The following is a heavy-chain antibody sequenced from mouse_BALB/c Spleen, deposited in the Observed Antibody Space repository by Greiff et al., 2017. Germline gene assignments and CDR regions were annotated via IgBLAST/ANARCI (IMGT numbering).Heavy chain of an antibody. J-gene: IGHJ3*01. Sequence: EVHLVESGPGLVKPSQSLSLTCTVTGYSITSDYAWNWIRQFPGNKLEWMGYISYSGSTSYNPSLKSRISITRDTSKNQFFLQLNSVTTEDTATYYCANWGFAYWGQGTLVTVSA. V-gene: IGHV3-2*02. D-gene: IGHD4-1*01. CDR1: GYSITSDYA. CDR2: ISYSGST. CDR3: ANWGFAY.